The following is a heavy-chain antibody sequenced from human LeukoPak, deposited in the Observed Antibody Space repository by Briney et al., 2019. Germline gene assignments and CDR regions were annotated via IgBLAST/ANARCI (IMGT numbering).Heavy chain of an antibody. J-gene: IGHJ4*02. V-gene: IGHV4-34*01. D-gene: IGHD3-10*01. CDR2: INYSGST. CDR3: ATTSGY. CDR1: GGSFSGYY. Sequence: SETLSLTCAVYGGSFSGYYWYWIRQPPGKGLEWIGEINYSGSTNYNPSLKSRVTMSADTSKNQFSLKMSSATAADTAVYYCATTSGYWGQGTLVTVSS.